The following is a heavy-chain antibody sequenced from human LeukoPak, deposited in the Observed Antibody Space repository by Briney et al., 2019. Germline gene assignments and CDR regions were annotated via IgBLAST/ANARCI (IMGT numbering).Heavy chain of an antibody. CDR1: GFTFSSHS. CDR3: ARALAVAGRGSYNWFDP. Sequence: PGGSLRLSCAASGFTFSSHSMNWVRQAPGKGLEWVSSISSSSSYIYYADSVKGRFTISRDNAKNSLYLQMNSLRAEDTAVYYCARALAVAGRGSYNWFDPWGQGTLVTVSS. D-gene: IGHD6-19*01. V-gene: IGHV3-21*01. J-gene: IGHJ5*02. CDR2: ISSSSSYI.